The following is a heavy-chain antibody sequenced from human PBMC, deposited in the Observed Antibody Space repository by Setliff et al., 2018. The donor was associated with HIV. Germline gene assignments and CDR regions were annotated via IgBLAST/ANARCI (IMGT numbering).Heavy chain of an antibody. CDR1: GNSITRDYQ. D-gene: IGHD3-22*01. J-gene: IGHJ4*02. CDR3: ARTHSGYFPYYFDY. V-gene: IGHV4-38-2*02. Sequence: PSETLSLTCTVSGNSITRDYQWGWIRQPPGKGLEWIGGIYHSGSTDYNPSLKSRVTISVDKSRNQFSLKLSSVTAADTAVYYCARTHSGYFPYYFDYWGQGTLVTVSS. CDR2: IYHSGST.